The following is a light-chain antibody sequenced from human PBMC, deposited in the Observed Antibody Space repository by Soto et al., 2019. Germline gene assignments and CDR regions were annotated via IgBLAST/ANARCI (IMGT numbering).Light chain of an antibody. Sequence: QSVLTQPPSVSGAPGQRVNISCTGSSSNSGAGYDVHWYQQLPGTAPKLLIYGNSNRPSGVPDRFSGSKSGTSASLAITGLHAEDEADYYCQSYDSSLSGVVFGGGTQLTVL. V-gene: IGLV1-40*01. CDR2: GNS. CDR3: QSYDSSLSGVV. J-gene: IGLJ2*01. CDR1: SSNSGAGYD.